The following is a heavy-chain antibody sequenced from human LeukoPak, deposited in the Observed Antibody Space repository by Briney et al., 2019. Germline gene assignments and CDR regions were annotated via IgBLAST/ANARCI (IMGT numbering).Heavy chain of an antibody. Sequence: GASVKVSCKASGYTFTSYYMHWVRQAPGQGLEWMGIINPSGGSTSYAQKFQGRVTMTRDTSTSTVYMELSSLRSEDTAVYYCAGEGSDEGVILYWGQGTLVTVSS. J-gene: IGHJ4*02. CDR2: INPSGGST. CDR3: AGEGSDEGVILY. D-gene: IGHD3-16*02. V-gene: IGHV1-46*01. CDR1: GYTFTSYY.